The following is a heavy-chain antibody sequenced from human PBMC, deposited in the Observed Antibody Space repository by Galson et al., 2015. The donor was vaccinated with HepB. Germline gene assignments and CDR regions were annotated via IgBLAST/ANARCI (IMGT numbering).Heavy chain of an antibody. Sequence: QVQLQESGPGLVKPSDTLSLTCAGPGGHLTSDNWSWIRQSPERRLEWIRHISYSCAANYNPSLRRRLGISIDTSKNQFSLGLGSVTVADTAVYFCAREGKYGYRFNYLGPWGQGILVTVSS. D-gene: IGHD3-16*02. J-gene: IGHJ5*02. CDR3: AREGKYGYRFNYLGP. CDR1: GGHLTSDN. V-gene: IGHV4-59*01. CDR2: ISYSCAA.